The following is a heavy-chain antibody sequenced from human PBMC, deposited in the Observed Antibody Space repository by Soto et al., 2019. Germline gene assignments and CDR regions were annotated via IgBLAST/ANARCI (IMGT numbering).Heavy chain of an antibody. Sequence: QVQLVQSGAEVKKPGASVKVSCKASGYTFTSYAVSWVGQAPGQGLERMGWISAYNGNTKYAQKLQGRVHMTTDESTSTAYMELRSLRSDGTAVYYCARDGAQVDYWGQGTRVTVSS. CDR3: ARDGAQVDY. CDR1: GYTFTSYA. D-gene: IGHD1-26*01. J-gene: IGHJ4*02. V-gene: IGHV1-18*01. CDR2: ISAYNGNT.